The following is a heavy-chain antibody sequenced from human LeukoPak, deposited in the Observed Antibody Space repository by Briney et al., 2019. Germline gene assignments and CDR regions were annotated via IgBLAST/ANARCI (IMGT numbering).Heavy chain of an antibody. CDR1: GGSFSGYY. D-gene: IGHD3-10*01. V-gene: IGHV4-34*01. CDR2: INHSGST. CDR3: ARIAWYYGSGKYFDY. Sequence: SETLSLTCAVYGGSFSGYYWSWIRQPPGKGLEWIGEINHSGSTNYNPSLKSRVTISVDTSKNQFPLKLSSVTAADTAVYYCARIAWYYGSGKYFDYWGQGTLVTVSS. J-gene: IGHJ4*02.